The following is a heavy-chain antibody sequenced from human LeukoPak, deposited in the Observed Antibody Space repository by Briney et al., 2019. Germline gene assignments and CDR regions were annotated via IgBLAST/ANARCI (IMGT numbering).Heavy chain of an antibody. CDR2: ILNTGSA. J-gene: IGHJ2*01. CDR1: GGSFSGYY. CDR3: GRNKALRNWYFDL. Sequence: SETLSLTCAVYGGSFSGYYWSWIRQPPGKGLEWIGYILNTGSANYNPSLKSRVTISIDTSKNQFSLKLTSVTAADTAVYYCGRNKALRNWYFDLWGRGTLATGS. V-gene: IGHV4-59*01.